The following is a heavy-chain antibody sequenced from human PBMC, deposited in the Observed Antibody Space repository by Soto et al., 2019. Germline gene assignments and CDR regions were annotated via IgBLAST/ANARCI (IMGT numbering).Heavy chain of an antibody. J-gene: IGHJ6*02. D-gene: IGHD3-3*01. Sequence: GGSLRLSCAASGFTFSSYSMNWVRQAPGKGLEWVSYISSSSSTIYYADSVKGRFTISRDNSKNTLYLQMNSLRAEDTAVYYCARGDPYDFWSGSSDGNPYYYYGMDVWGQGTTVTVSS. CDR2: ISSSSSTI. V-gene: IGHV3-48*01. CDR3: ARGDPYDFWSGSSDGNPYYYYGMDV. CDR1: GFTFSSYS.